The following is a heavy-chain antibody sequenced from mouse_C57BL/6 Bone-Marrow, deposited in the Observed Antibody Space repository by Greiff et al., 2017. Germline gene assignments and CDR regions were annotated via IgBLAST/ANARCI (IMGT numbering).Heavy chain of an antibody. V-gene: IGHV14-4*01. J-gene: IGHJ4*01. CDR3: TGGGAMDY. Sequence: EVQLQQSGAELVRPGASVTLSCTASGFNIKDDYMHWVKQRPEQGLEWIGWIDPENGDTEYASKFQGKATITADTSSDTAYLQLSSRTSEDTAVYYCTGGGAMDYWGQGTSVTVSS. CDR2: IDPENGDT. CDR1: GFNIKDDY.